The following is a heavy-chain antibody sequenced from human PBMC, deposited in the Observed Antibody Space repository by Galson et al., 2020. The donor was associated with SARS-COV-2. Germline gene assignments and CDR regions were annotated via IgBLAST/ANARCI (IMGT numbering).Heavy chain of an antibody. CDR2: ISTSGTNI. Sequence: GGSLRLSCAASGFTFSDYEMNWVRQAPGKGLEWISYISTSGTNIYYADSVKGRFTISRDHATNSLYPQMTSLRAEDTAVYYCASPYLAAASFFGAFDVWGQGTMVTVSS. D-gene: IGHD6-13*01. J-gene: IGHJ3*01. V-gene: IGHV3-48*03. CDR1: GFTFSDYE. CDR3: ASPYLAAASFFGAFDV.